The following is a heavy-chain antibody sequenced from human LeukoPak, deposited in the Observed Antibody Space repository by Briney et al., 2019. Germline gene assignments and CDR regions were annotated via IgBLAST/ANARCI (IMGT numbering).Heavy chain of an antibody. CDR1: GFTFSDFW. D-gene: IGHD1-26*01. J-gene: IGHJ4*02. CDR3: ARDKIVGPTLLDY. CDR2: INQDGSAK. Sequence: GGSLRLSCAASGFTFSDFWMSWVRQAPGKGLEWVANINQDGSAKYYVDSLKGRFTISRDNAKNSLYLQLNSLRAEDTAVYYCARDKIVGPTLLDYWGQGTLVTVSS. V-gene: IGHV3-7*01.